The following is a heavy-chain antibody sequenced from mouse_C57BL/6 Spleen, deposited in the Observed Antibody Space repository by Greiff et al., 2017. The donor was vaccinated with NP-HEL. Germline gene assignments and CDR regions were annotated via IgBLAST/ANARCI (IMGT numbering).Heavy chain of an antibody. V-gene: IGHV5-9-1*02. Sequence: EVMLVESGEGLVKPGGSLKLSCAASGFTFTSYAMSWVRQTPEKRLEWVAYISSGGDYIYYADTVKGRFTISRDNARNTLYLQMSSLKSEDTAMYYCTRSYYYGSSSWFAYWGQGTLVTVSA. CDR3: TRSYYYGSSSWFAY. CDR1: GFTFTSYA. D-gene: IGHD1-1*01. CDR2: ISSGGDYI. J-gene: IGHJ3*01.